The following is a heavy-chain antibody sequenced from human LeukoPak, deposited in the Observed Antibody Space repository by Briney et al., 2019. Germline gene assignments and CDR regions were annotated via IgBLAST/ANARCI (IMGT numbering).Heavy chain of an antibody. V-gene: IGHV3-23*01. J-gene: IGHJ4*02. D-gene: IGHD6-13*01. Sequence: GGSRRLSCAASGFTFTSYAMSWVRQAPGKGLEWVSTISGSGGSTYYADSVKGRFTISRDNSKNTLYLQMNSLRAEDTAVYYCANWGGIEHYWGQGTLVTVSS. CDR3: ANWGGIEHY. CDR1: GFTFTSYA. CDR2: ISGSGGST.